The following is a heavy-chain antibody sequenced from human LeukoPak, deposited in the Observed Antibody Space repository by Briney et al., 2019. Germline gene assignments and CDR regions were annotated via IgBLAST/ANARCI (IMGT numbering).Heavy chain of an antibody. Sequence: ASVKVSCKASGHTFTGFYMHWVRQAPGQGLEWMGWIYPNSDGTNYAQKFQGRVTMTRDTSISTAYMELSRLRSDDTAVYYCAREPSGSGSYDYWGQGTLVTVSS. J-gene: IGHJ4*02. CDR3: AREPSGSGSYDY. D-gene: IGHD3-10*01. CDR1: GHTFTGFY. CDR2: IYPNSDGT. V-gene: IGHV1-2*02.